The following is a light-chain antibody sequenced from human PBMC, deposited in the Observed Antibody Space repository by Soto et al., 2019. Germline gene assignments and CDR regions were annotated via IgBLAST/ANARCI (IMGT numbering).Light chain of an antibody. CDR1: SSNIGSNT. CDR3: AAWDDSLNGPWV. V-gene: IGLV1-44*01. CDR2: SNN. J-gene: IGLJ3*02. Sequence: QSALTQPPSASGTPGQRVTISCSGSSSNIGSNTVNWYQQLPGTAPKLLIYSNNQRPSGVPDRFSGSKSGTSASLAISGLQSEDEADYYYAAWDDSLNGPWVFGGGTKLTVL.